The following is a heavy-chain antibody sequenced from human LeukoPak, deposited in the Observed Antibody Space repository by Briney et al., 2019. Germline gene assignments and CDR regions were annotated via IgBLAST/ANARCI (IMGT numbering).Heavy chain of an antibody. CDR2: ICYSGST. Sequence: KPSETLSLTCTVSGGSISSYYWSWIRQPPGKGLEWIGYICYSGSTNYNPSLKSRVTISVDTSKNQFSLKLSSVTAADTAVYYCARGAGTVTYYYYYYYMDVWGKGTTVTVSS. J-gene: IGHJ6*03. V-gene: IGHV4-59*01. D-gene: IGHD4-11*01. CDR3: ARGAGTVTYYYYYYYMDV. CDR1: GGSISSYY.